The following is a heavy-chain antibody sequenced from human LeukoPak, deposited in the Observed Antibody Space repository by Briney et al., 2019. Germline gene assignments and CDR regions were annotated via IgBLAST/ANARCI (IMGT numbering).Heavy chain of an antibody. J-gene: IGHJ3*02. D-gene: IGHD3-10*01. CDR2: IYYSGST. CDR1: GGSISSGGYY. CDR3: ARVYNDYYGSGSYSRIRGAFDI. V-gene: IGHV4-31*03. Sequence: PSETLSLTCTVSGGSISSGGYYWSWIRQHPGKGLEWIGYIYYSGSTYYNPSLKSRVTISVDTSKNQFSLKLSSVAAADTAVYYCARVYNDYYGSGSYSRIRGAFDIWGQGTMVTVSS.